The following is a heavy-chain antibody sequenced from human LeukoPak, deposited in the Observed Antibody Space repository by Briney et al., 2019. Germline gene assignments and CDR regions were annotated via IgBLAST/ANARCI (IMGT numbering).Heavy chain of an antibody. Sequence: PGGSLRLSCAASGFSFGSYGLSWVRQTPGKGLQWVSYISGNGGTTHYADSVEGRFTISRVNAKNSLYLQMSSLRAEDTAVYYCARDLDSGNYFFAYWGQGTPVTVSS. CDR3: ARDLDSGNYFFAY. D-gene: IGHD3-22*01. CDR1: GFSFGSYG. V-gene: IGHV3-48*04. J-gene: IGHJ4*02. CDR2: ISGNGGTT.